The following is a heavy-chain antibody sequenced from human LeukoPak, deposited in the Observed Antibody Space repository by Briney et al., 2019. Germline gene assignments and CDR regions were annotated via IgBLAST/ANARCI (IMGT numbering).Heavy chain of an antibody. D-gene: IGHD3-10*01. Sequence: GGSLRLSCAASGFTFSSYSMNWVRQAPGKGLEWVPSISSSSSYIYYADSVKGRFTISRDNAKNSLYLQMNSLRAEDTAVYYCAGPLWFGESSFDYWGQGTLVTVSS. V-gene: IGHV3-21*01. CDR1: GFTFSSYS. CDR2: ISSSSSYI. J-gene: IGHJ4*02. CDR3: AGPLWFGESSFDY.